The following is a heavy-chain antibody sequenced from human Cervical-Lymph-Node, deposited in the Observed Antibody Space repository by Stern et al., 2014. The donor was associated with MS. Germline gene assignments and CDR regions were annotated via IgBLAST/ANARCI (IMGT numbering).Heavy chain of an antibody. D-gene: IGHD6-13*01. CDR3: ARVPQGIAAAGTYYGMDV. CDR1: GFTVSSNY. V-gene: IGHV3-53*04. CDR2: IYSGGST. J-gene: IGHJ6*02. Sequence: EVQLEESGGGLVQPGGSLRLSCAASGFTVSSNYMSWVRQAPGKGPEWVSVIYSGGSTYYAESVKGRFTISRHNSKNTLYLQMNSLRAEDTAVYYCARVPQGIAAAGTYYGMDVWGQGTTVTVSS.